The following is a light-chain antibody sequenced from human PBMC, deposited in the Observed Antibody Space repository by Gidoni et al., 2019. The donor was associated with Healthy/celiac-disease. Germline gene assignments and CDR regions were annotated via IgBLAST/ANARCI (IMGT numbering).Light chain of an antibody. J-gene: IGKJ3*01. CDR2: DAS. CDR1: QDISNY. Sequence: DIQMTQSPSSLSASVGDRVTITCQASQDISNYLNWYQQKTGKAPKLLIYDASNLETGVPSRFSGSGSGTDFTFTISSLQPEDIATYYCQQYDNLLFTFXPXTKVDIK. V-gene: IGKV1-33*01. CDR3: QQYDNLLFT.